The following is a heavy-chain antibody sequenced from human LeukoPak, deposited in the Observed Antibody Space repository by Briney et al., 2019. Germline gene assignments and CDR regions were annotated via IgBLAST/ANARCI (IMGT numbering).Heavy chain of an antibody. Sequence: RASVKVSCKASGYTFTSYGISWVRQAPGQGLEWMGWISAYNGNTNYAQKLQGRVTMTTDTSTSTAYMELRSLRSDDTAVYYCARAQGVGVDGGFVYFDYWGQGTLVTVSS. D-gene: IGHD4-23*01. CDR1: GYTFTSYG. V-gene: IGHV1-18*01. J-gene: IGHJ4*02. CDR2: ISAYNGNT. CDR3: ARAQGVGVDGGFVYFDY.